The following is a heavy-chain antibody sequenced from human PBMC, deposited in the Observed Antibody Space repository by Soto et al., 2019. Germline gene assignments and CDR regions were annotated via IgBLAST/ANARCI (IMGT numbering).Heavy chain of an antibody. J-gene: IGHJ4*02. V-gene: IGHV4-34*01. CDR2: INHSGST. CDR1: GGAFSGYY. D-gene: IGHD2-15*01. CDR3: ARGLRTTRFDY. Sequence: SETLSLTCAVSGGAFSGYYLGWVPQPPGKGLEWIGEINHSGSTNYNPSLKSRVTISVDTSKNQFSLKLSSVTAADTAVYYCARGLRTTRFDYWGQGTLVTVSS.